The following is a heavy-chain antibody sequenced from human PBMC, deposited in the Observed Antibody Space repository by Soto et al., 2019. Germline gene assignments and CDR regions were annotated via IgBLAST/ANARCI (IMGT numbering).Heavy chain of an antibody. CDR1: GFTFSSYA. Sequence: EVQLLESGGGLVQPGGSLRLSCAASGFTFSSYAMSWVRQAPGKGLEWVSAISGSGGSTYYADSVKGRFTISRDNSKNTMYLQMNSLRAEDTAVYYCAKDGYGSGIPEGWGQGTLVTVSS. V-gene: IGHV3-23*01. CDR2: ISGSGGST. D-gene: IGHD3-10*01. CDR3: AKDGYGSGIPEG. J-gene: IGHJ4*02.